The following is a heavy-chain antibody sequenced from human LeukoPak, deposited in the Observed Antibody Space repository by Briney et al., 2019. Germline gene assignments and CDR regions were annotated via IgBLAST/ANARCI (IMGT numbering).Heavy chain of an antibody. CDR3: AKSPPVGYRGYFDY. J-gene: IGHJ4*02. CDR1: GFTFTTYA. V-gene: IGHV3-23*01. Sequence: PGGSLRLSCAASGFTFTTYAMSWVRQAPGKGLEWVSTISDSGASTYYADSVKGRFTISRDNSKNTLYLQMNSLRAEDTAVYYCAKSPPVGYRGYFDYWGQGTLVTVSS. CDR2: ISDSGAST. D-gene: IGHD5-12*01.